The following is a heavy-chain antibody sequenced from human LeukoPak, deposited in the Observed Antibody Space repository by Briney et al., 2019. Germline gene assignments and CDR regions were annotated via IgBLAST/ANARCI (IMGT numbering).Heavy chain of an antibody. CDR1: GFTFSDYY. J-gene: IGHJ4*02. CDR3: ARGGPYIGVAGIDY. D-gene: IGHD6-19*01. Sequence: PGGSLRLSCAASGFTFSDYYMSSIRQAPGKGLEWVSYISRGGNTIYYADSVKGRFTISRDNAKNSLYLQMNSLRAEDTAVYFCARGGPYIGVAGIDYWGQGTLVTVSS. V-gene: IGHV3-11*01. CDR2: ISRGGNTI.